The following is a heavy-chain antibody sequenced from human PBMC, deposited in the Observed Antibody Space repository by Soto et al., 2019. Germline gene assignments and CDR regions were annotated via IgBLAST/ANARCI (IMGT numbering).Heavy chain of an antibody. CDR1: GFNFDEYA. CDR2: ISWNRGTI. D-gene: IGHD2-2*01. V-gene: IGHV3-9*01. CDR3: AKGYCSSAKCYTYSYKGV. J-gene: IGHJ6*03. Sequence: DVVLVESGGGLVQPGRSLRLSCAASGFNFDEYAMHWVRQGPGKGLEWVSGISWNRGTIVYVDSVKGRFTISRDNAKNFLYLEMNRLGGLDTALYYCAKGYCSSAKCYTYSYKGVWGKGTTVTVSS.